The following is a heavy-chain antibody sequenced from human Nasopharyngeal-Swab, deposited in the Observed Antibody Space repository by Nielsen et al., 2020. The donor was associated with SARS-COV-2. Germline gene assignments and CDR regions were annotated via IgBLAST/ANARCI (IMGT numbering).Heavy chain of an antibody. V-gene: IGHV3-23*01. CDR1: GFTFSSYA. CDR3: AKGLLSNRFGP. Sequence: GESLKISCASSGFTFSSYAMSWVRQAPGKGLEWVSAISGSGGSTYYADSVKGRFTISRDNSKNTLYLQMNSLRAEDTAVYYCAKGLLSNRFGPWGQGTLVTVSS. J-gene: IGHJ5*02. CDR2: ISGSGGST. D-gene: IGHD2-15*01.